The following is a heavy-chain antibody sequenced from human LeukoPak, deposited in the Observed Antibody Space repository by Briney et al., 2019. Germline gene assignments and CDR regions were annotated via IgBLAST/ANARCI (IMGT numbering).Heavy chain of an antibody. CDR2: INHSGSP. D-gene: IGHD3-10*01. CDR3: ARDLSDYYGSGSYRPIDAFDI. Sequence: SETLSLTCAVYGGSFSGYYWSWIRQPPGKGLEWIGEINHSGSPNYNPSLKSRVTISIDTSKNQFSLKLSPVTAADTAVYYCARDLSDYYGSGSYRPIDAFDIWGQGTMVTVAS. V-gene: IGHV4-34*01. CDR1: GGSFSGYY. J-gene: IGHJ3*02.